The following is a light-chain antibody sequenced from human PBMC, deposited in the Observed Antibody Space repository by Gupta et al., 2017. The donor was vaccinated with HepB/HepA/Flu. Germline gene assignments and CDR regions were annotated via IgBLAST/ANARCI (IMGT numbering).Light chain of an antibody. CDR2: DVN. J-gene: IGLJ3*02. CDR3: CSYAGSYISVV. Sequence: QSALTQPRSLSGSPGQSVTISCTGTSSDVGGYNYVSWYQHHPGRAPKLMIYDVNKRPSGVPDRFAGSKSGKKASLTISGLQAEDEADDYCCSYAGSYISVVFGGGTKMTVL. CDR1: SSDVGGYNY. V-gene: IGLV2-11*01.